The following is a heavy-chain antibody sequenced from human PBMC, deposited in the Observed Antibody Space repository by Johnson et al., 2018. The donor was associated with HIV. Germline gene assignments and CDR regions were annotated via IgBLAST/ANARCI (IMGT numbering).Heavy chain of an antibody. D-gene: IGHD3-3*01. V-gene: IGHV3-66*03. J-gene: IGHJ3*02. Sequence: VQLVESGGGLIQPGGSLRLSCAASGFTVSSNYMSWVRQAPGKGLEWVSVIYSGGSTYYADSVKGRFTISRDNSKNTLYLQMNSRTYEDTAVYYCAKDLGGSKTDEWGTDYYEFWNSYPVQDPRVVVGAFDIWGHGTMVTVSS. CDR1: GFTVSSNY. CDR2: IYSGGST. CDR3: AKDLGGSKTDEWGTDYYEFWNSYPVQDPRVVVGAFDI.